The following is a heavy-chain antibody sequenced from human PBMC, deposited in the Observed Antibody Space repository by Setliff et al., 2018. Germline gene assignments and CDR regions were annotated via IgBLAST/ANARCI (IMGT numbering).Heavy chain of an antibody. D-gene: IGHD3-22*01. V-gene: IGHV3-15*01. CDR2: IKSKTDGLTI. Sequence: GGSLRLSCAASGFTFSKAWMSWVRQAPGRGREWVGRIKSKTDGLTIDYAAPVKGRLTISRDDSKNTLYLQVKSLRSVDTAVYYFTTDSMFYFDISGYHVLDYWGQGTLVTVSS. J-gene: IGHJ4*02. CDR1: GFTFSKAW. CDR3: TTDSMFYFDISGYHVLDY.